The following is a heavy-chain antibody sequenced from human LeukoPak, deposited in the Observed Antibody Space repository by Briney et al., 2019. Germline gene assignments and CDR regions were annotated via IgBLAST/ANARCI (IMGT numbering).Heavy chain of an antibody. Sequence: GGSLRLSCAASGFTFSSFEMSWVRQAPGKGLEGVSYISISGTTIYYADSAKGRFTISRDNAKNSLYLQMNSLRAEDTAVYYCAREMGCDPFDSWGQGTLVTVSS. J-gene: IGHJ4*02. CDR1: GFTFSSFE. D-gene: IGHD5-24*01. CDR3: AREMGCDPFDS. V-gene: IGHV3-48*03. CDR2: ISISGTTI.